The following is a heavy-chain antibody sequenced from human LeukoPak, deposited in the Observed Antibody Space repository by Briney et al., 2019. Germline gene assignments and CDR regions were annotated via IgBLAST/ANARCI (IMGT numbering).Heavy chain of an antibody. CDR1: GYTFTGYY. J-gene: IGHJ3*02. Sequence: ASVKVSCKASGYTFTGYYMHWVRQAPGQGLEWMGIINPSGGSTSYAQKFQGRVTMTRDTSTSTVYMELSSLRSEDTAVYYCARDPQIAVAVRADDAFDIWGQGTMVTVSS. V-gene: IGHV1-46*01. CDR2: INPSGGST. CDR3: ARDPQIAVAVRADDAFDI. D-gene: IGHD6-19*01.